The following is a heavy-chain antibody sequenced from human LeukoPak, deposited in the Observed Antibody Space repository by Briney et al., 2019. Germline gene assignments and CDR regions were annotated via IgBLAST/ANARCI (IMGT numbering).Heavy chain of an antibody. J-gene: IGHJ4*02. D-gene: IGHD5-18*01. CDR3: ARGGQLWAYFDY. V-gene: IGHV3-48*03. CDR2: ISTSGSTI. CDR1: GFTFSNYE. Sequence: PGGSLRLSCTTSGFTFSNYEMNWVRQAPGKGLEWVSYISTSGSTIYYADSVKGRFAISRDNAKNSLYLQIKSLRVEDTAVYYCARGGQLWAYFDYWGQGTLVTVSS.